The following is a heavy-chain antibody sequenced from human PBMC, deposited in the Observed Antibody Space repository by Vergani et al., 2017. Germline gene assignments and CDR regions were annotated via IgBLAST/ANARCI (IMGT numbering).Heavy chain of an antibody. J-gene: IGHJ6*03. CDR2: IYTSGRT. Sequence: QVQLQESGPGLVKPSQTLSLTCTVSGGSISSGSYYWSWIRQPAGKGLEWIGRIYTSGRTNYNPSLKSRVTMSVDTSKNQFSLKLSSVTAADTAVYYCAGGDYYYYYMDVWGKGTTVTVSS. CDR1: GGSISSGSYY. CDR3: AGGDYYYYYMDV. V-gene: IGHV4-61*02.